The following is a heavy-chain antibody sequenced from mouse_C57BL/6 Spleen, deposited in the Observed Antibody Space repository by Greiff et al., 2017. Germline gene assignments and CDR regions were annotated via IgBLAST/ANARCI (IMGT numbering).Heavy chain of an antibody. V-gene: IGHV2-2*01. CDR2: IWSGGST. J-gene: IGHJ2*01. CDR3: ARKYWNYYFDY. CDR1: GFSLTSYG. Sequence: VQLQQSGPGLVPPSQSLSITCTVSGFSLTSYGVHWVRQSPGKGLEWLGVIWSGGSTDYNAAFISRLSISKDNSKSQVFFKMNSLQADDTAIDYCARKYWNYYFDYWGQGTTLTVSS.